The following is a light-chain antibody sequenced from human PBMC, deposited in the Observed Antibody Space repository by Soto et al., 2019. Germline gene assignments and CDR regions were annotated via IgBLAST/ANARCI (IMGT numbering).Light chain of an antibody. CDR3: QQYNSFWT. V-gene: IGKV1-5*03. CDR1: QSISSW. CDR2: KAS. Sequence: DIQLTQSPSTLSASVGDRVTITCRASQSISSWLAWYQQKPGKAPKLLNYKASSLESGVPSRFSGSGSGTEFTLTISSLQPDDFATYYCQQYNSFWTFGQGTKVDI. J-gene: IGKJ1*01.